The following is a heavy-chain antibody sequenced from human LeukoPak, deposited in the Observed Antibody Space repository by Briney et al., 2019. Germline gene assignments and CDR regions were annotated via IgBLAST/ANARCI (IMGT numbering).Heavy chain of an antibody. CDR1: GFTFSSYW. V-gene: IGHV3-74*01. Sequence: GGPLRLSCAASGFTFSSYWMHWVRQAQGKGLVSLSRINSDGSSTNYADSVKGRFTISRDNAKNTLYLQMNSLRAEDTAVFYCARVRDISGHWGFLDYWGQGTLVTVSS. D-gene: IGHD6-19*01. J-gene: IGHJ4*02. CDR3: ARVRDISGHWGFLDY. CDR2: INSDGSST.